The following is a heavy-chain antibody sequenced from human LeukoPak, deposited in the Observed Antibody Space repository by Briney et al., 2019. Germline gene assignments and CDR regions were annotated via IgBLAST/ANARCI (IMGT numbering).Heavy chain of an antibody. J-gene: IGHJ4*02. Sequence: ASVKVSCKASGGTFSSYAISWVRQAPGQGLEWMGGIIPIFGTANYAQKFQGRVTITADKSTSTAYLQWSSLKASDTAMYYCARHAQLDYWGQGTLVTVSS. CDR3: ARHAQLDY. CDR2: IIPIFGTA. V-gene: IGHV1-69*06. CDR1: GGTFSSYA.